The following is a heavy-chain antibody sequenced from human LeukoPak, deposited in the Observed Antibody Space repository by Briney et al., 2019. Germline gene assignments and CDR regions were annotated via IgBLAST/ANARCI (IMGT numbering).Heavy chain of an antibody. D-gene: IGHD3-10*01. Sequence: GSLRLSCAASGFTFNTYGMHWVRQAPGKGLEWVAIISYDGSDEYYADSVKGRFTISRDNSKNTLSLQVHSLTAEDTAVYYCVASSGSYHYWGQGTLVTVSS. CDR1: GFTFNTYG. CDR3: VASSGSYHY. J-gene: IGHJ4*02. V-gene: IGHV3-30*03. CDR2: ISYDGSDE.